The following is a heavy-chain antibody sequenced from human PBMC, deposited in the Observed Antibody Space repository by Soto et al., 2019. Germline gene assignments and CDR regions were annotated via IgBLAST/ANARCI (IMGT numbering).Heavy chain of an antibody. Sequence: SETLSLTCAVSGGSISSSNWWSWVRQPPGKGLEWIGEIYHSGSTNYNPSLKSRVTISVDKSKNKFSLKLSSVTAADTAVDYCAKRIAAAGTGPGYWGQGNLVTVS. CDR2: IYHSGST. V-gene: IGHV4-4*02. D-gene: IGHD6-13*01. CDR1: GGSISSSNW. J-gene: IGHJ4*02. CDR3: AKRIAAAGTGPGY.